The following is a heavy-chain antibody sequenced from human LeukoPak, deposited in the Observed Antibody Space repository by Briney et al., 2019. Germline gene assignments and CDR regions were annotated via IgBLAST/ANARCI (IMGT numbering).Heavy chain of an antibody. CDR3: ARVEYDYVWGSYRTSWFQH. V-gene: IGHV3-7*01. J-gene: IGHJ1*01. CDR2: IKQDGSEK. CDR1: GFTFNSYW. Sequence: GGSLRLSCAASGFTFNSYWMSWVRQAPGKGLEWVANIKQDGSEKYYVDSVKGRFTISRDNAKNSLYLQMNSLRAEDTAVYYCARVEYDYVWGSYRTSWFQHWGQGTLVTVSS. D-gene: IGHD3-16*02.